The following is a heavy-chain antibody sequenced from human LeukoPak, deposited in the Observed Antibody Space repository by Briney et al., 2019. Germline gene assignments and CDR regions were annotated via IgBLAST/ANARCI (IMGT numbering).Heavy chain of an antibody. J-gene: IGHJ5*02. D-gene: IGHD4-17*01. Sequence: AESLKISSKGSGYIFTIYWIGWVRQMPGKGLEWMGIIFPSDSDTRYSPSFQGQVTISADKSINTAYLQWTSLKASDTAIYYCARQGPSTVQGFDPWGKGPLVTVSS. CDR2: IFPSDSDT. CDR1: GYIFTIYW. CDR3: ARQGPSTVQGFDP. V-gene: IGHV5-51*01.